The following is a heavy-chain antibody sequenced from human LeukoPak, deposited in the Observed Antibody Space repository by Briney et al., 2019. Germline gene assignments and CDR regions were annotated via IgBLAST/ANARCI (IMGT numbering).Heavy chain of an antibody. J-gene: IGHJ5*02. CDR1: GGSITSGDSF. V-gene: IGHV4-31*03. CDR3: ATDHLAVAGYNWFDP. D-gene: IGHD6-13*01. CDR2: ISYSGSP. Sequence: PSQTLSLTCTISGGSITSGDSFWTWIRHHPEKGLEWIGYISYSGSPYYNPSLQTRVTISSDMSKNQFSLNLASVTAADTAVYYCATDHLAVAGYNWFDPWGQGILVTVSS.